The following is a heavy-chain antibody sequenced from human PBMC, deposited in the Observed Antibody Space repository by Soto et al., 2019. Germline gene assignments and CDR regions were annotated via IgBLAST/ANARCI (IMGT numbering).Heavy chain of an antibody. Sequence: PGGSLRLSCAASGFTFSSYAMHWVRQAPGKGLEWVAVISYDGSNKYYADSVKGRFTISRDNSKNTLYLQMNSLRAEDTAVYYCARDPEDFWSGYYDGLRSYFDYWGQGTLVTVSS. CDR2: ISYDGSNK. J-gene: IGHJ4*02. D-gene: IGHD3-3*01. CDR3: ARDPEDFWSGYYDGLRSYFDY. V-gene: IGHV3-30-3*01. CDR1: GFTFSSYA.